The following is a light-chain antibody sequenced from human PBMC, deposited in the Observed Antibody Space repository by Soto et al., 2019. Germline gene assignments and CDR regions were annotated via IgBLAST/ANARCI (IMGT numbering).Light chain of an antibody. CDR1: QSVSNSY. V-gene: IGKV3-20*01. CDR3: QQYGSSTRT. CDR2: GAS. Sequence: EIVLTQSPGTLSLSPGERATLSCRASQSVSNSYLAWYQQKLGQAPRLLIYGASTRAPGIPDRFSGSGSGTGFTLTISRLEPEDFALYYCQQYGSSTRTFGQGTKVEIK. J-gene: IGKJ1*01.